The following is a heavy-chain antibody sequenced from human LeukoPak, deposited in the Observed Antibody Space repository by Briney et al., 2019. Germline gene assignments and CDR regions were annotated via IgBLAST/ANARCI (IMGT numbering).Heavy chain of an antibody. CDR1: GFTFNTYA. D-gene: IGHD3-22*01. CDR3: ARGPQKNGHSSGYPGYFDY. J-gene: IGHJ4*02. V-gene: IGHV3-23*01. CDR2: ISGSGAFT. Sequence: GGSLRLSCAASGFTFNTYAMSWVRQAPGKGLEWVSTISGSGAFTKYADSVTGRFTISRDNSRNTLYLQLNSLRAEDTATYYCARGPQKNGHSSGYPGYFDYWGQGTLVTVSS.